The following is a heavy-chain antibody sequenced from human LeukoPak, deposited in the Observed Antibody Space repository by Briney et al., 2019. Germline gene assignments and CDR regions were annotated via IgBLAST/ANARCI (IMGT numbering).Heavy chain of an antibody. CDR3: ARWVQYYYGSGSYTGAFDI. V-gene: IGHV4-59*08. CDR1: GGSISSYY. CDR2: LYNTGST. J-gene: IGHJ3*02. D-gene: IGHD3-10*01. Sequence: SETLSLTCTVSGGSISSYYWSWIRQPPGKGLEWIGYLYNTGSTNYNPSLKSRVTISVDTSKNQFSLKLSSVTAADTAVYYCARWVQYYYGSGSYTGAFDIWGQGTMVTVSS.